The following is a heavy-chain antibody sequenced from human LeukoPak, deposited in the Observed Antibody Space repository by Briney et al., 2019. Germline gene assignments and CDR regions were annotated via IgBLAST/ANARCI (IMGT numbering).Heavy chain of an antibody. J-gene: IGHJ5*02. CDR3: ARDGWFGELSAFDP. CDR1: GYSISSGYY. D-gene: IGHD3-10*01. Sequence: SETLSLTCTVSGYSISSGYYWGWIRQPPGKGLEWIGSIWHSGSAFYNPSLKSRATISVDTSKNQFFLKLNSVTAADRAVYYCARDGWFGELSAFDPWGQGTLVTVSS. CDR2: IWHSGSA. V-gene: IGHV4-38-2*02.